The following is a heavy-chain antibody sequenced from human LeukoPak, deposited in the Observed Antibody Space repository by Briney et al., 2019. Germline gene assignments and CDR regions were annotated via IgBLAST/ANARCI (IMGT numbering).Heavy chain of an antibody. D-gene: IGHD3-9*01. CDR3: ARGWYYDILTGPAGFDP. CDR2: INAGNGNT. V-gene: IGHV1-3*01. Sequence: ASVKVSCKASGYTFTSYAMHWVRQAPGQRLEWMGWINAGNGNTKYSQKFRGRVTITRDTSASTAYMELSSLRSEDTAVYYCARGWYYDILTGPAGFDPWGQGTLVTVSS. CDR1: GYTFTSYA. J-gene: IGHJ5*02.